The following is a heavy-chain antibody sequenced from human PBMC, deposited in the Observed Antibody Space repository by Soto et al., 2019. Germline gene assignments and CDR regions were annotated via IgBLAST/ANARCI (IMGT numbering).Heavy chain of an antibody. D-gene: IGHD3-10*01. CDR2: INHSGST. CDR1: GGSFSGYY. J-gene: IGHJ4*02. CDR3: ARYPYGSGFDY. Sequence: QVQLQQWGAGLLKPSETLSLTCAVYGGSFSGYYWSWIRQPPGKGLEWIGEINHSGSTNYNPSLKGRVTISVDTSKNQFSLKLRSVTAADTAVYYCARYPYGSGFDYWGQGTLVTVSS. V-gene: IGHV4-34*01.